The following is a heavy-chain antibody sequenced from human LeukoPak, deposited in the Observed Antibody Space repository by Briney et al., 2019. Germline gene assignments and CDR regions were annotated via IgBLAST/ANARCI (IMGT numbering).Heavy chain of an antibody. CDR3: ARDPYSGAYGDTYYYFMDV. D-gene: IGHD1-26*01. Sequence: GGSLRLSCAASGFTFSSYEMHWVRQAPGKGLEWVSYISSSGSTIYYADSVKGRFTISRDNARNSLYLQMNSLTAEDTAVYYCARDPYSGAYGDTYYYFMDVWGKGTTVTISS. J-gene: IGHJ6*03. CDR1: GFTFSSYE. CDR2: ISSSGSTI. V-gene: IGHV3-48*03.